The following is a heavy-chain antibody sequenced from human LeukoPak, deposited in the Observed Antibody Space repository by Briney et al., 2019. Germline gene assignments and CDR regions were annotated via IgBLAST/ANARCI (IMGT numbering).Heavy chain of an antibody. D-gene: IGHD3-22*01. Sequence: GASLRLSCAASGFTFSSYAMSWARQAPGKGLEWVSAISGGGGSTYYADSVKGRFTISRDNSKNTLYLQMNSLRAEDTAVYYCAKLDSSGYYYVAPDYWGQGTLVTVSS. CDR1: GFTFSSYA. CDR3: AKLDSSGYYYVAPDY. CDR2: ISGGGGST. V-gene: IGHV3-23*01. J-gene: IGHJ4*02.